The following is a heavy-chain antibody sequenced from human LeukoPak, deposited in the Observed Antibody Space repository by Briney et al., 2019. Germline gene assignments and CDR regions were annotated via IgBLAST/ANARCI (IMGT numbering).Heavy chain of an antibody. D-gene: IGHD3-22*01. J-gene: IGHJ4*02. CDR1: GYSFTSYW. CDR2: TYPGDSDT. CDR3: ARMSRFYYYDSSGYFDY. Sequence: GESLKISCKGSGYSFTSYWIGWVRQMPGKGLEWMGITYPGDSDTRYSPSFQGQVTISADKSISTAYLQWSSLEASDTAMYYCARMSRFYYYDSSGYFDYWGQGTLVTVSS. V-gene: IGHV5-51*01.